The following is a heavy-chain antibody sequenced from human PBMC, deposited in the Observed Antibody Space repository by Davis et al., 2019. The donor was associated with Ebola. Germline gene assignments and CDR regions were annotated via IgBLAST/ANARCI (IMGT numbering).Heavy chain of an antibody. D-gene: IGHD3-16*01. V-gene: IGHV3-21*01. CDR1: GFTFSTYS. Sequence: GSLRLSCAASGFTFSTYSMSWVRQAPGKGLEWVSSISSDSDYLYYADSAKGRFTISRDNAKNSLFLQMNSLRAEDTAVYYCARDRPLDFFFGDYYGMDVWGQGTTVTVSS. CDR2: ISSDSDYL. CDR3: ARDRPLDFFFGDYYGMDV. J-gene: IGHJ6*02.